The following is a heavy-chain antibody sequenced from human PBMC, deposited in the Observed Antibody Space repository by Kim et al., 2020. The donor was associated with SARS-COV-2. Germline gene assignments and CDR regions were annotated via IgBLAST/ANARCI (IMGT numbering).Heavy chain of an antibody. CDR3: ARGAISSSSLYYFDY. D-gene: IGHD6-19*01. CDR1: GFTFSSYE. CDR2: ISSSGSTI. J-gene: IGHJ4*02. Sequence: GGSLRLSCAASGFTFSSYEMNWVRQAPGKGLEWVSYISSSGSTIYYADSVKGRFTISRDNAKNSLYLQMNILRGEDTAVYYCARGAISSSSLYYFDYWGQGTPVTVSS. V-gene: IGHV3-48*03.